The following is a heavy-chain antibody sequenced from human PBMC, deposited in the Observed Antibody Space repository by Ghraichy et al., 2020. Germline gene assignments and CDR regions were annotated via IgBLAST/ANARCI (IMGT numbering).Heavy chain of an antibody. CDR3: ARAQIIDY. D-gene: IGHD3-16*01. CDR1: GFTFSSSW. J-gene: IGHJ4*02. CDR2: IKQDGSEK. V-gene: IGHV3-7*01. Sequence: GGSLRLSCGASGFTFSSSWMSWVRQAPGKGLEWVVNIKQDGSEKYYVDSVKGRFTISRDNAKNSLYLQMNSLRAEDTAVYYCARAQIIDYWGQGTLVTVSS.